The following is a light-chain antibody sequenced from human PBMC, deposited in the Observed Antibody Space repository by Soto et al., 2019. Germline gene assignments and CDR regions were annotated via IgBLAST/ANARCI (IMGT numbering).Light chain of an antibody. Sequence: DIQMTQSPSTLSASVGDRVTITCRASQSTSTWLAGYQQRPGQTPKLLISEASKLESGVTSRFSGSGSGTAFTLTIRSLQPDDFATYYCQQYITSPYAFGQGTKVEIK. J-gene: IGKJ1*01. CDR3: QQYITSPYA. CDR1: QSTSTW. V-gene: IGKV1-5*03. CDR2: EAS.